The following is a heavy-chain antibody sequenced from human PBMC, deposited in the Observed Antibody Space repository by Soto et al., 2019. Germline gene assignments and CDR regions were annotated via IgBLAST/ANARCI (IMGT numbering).Heavy chain of an antibody. CDR2: VYYSGTT. CDR1: GGSVSNKTYY. J-gene: IGHJ4*02. Sequence: SETLSLTCSVSGGSVSNKTYYWSWIRQPPGKRLEWIGYVYYSGTTNYNPSLKSRVTISVDLSKNQFSLRLSSVTTADTALYYCARTTAVPNTPRSRYFFDYWGQGNLVTVSS. V-gene: IGHV4-61*01. CDR3: ARTTAVPNTPRSRYFFDY. D-gene: IGHD4-17*01.